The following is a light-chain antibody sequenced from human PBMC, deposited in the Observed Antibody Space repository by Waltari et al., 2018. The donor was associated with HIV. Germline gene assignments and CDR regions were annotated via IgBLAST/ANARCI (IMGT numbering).Light chain of an antibody. Sequence: QSALTQPPSASGSLGQSVTISCTGTSSDVGDYDYVSWYQQHPGKAPKLLIYGVNRRPSGVPDRFSGSKSGNTASLTVSGLQPEDEADYHCTSYMDTYNVIFGGGTKLTVL. CDR2: GVN. CDR1: SSDVGDYDY. V-gene: IGLV2-8*01. CDR3: TSYMDTYNVI. J-gene: IGLJ2*01.